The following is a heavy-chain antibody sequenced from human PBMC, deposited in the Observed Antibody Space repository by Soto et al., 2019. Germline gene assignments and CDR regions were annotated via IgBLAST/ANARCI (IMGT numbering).Heavy chain of an antibody. D-gene: IGHD2-21*02. J-gene: IGHJ6*02. V-gene: IGHV4-31*11. CDR2: IYDSGST. Sequence: SGTLSLSCAVSGGSISSGGYYWSWNRQLPGKGLEWIGYIYDSGSTYYNPSLKSRVSMSLDTSKNQFSLKLSSLTAADTAVYYCARGNMDCVNGMGVLGQGTTVTGSS. CDR1: GGSISSGGYY. CDR3: ARGNMDCVNGMGV.